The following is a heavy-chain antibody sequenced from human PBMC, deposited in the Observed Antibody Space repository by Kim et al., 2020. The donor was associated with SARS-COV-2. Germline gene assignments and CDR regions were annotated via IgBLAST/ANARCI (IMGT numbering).Heavy chain of an antibody. CDR2: MNPNSGNT. Sequence: ASVKVSCKASGYTFTSYDINWVRQATGQGLEWMGWMNPNSGNTGYAQKFQGRVTMTRNTSISTAYMELSSLRSEDTAVYYCARVRAVTYYYYYGMDVWGQGTTVTVSS. D-gene: IGHD4-4*01. V-gene: IGHV1-8*01. J-gene: IGHJ6*02. CDR3: ARVRAVTYYYYYGMDV. CDR1: GYTFTSYD.